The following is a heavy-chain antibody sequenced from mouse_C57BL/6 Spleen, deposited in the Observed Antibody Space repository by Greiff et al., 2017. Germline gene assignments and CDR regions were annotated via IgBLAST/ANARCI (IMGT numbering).Heavy chain of an antibody. D-gene: IGHD4-1*01. CDR2: ISGGGGNT. CDR1: GFTFSSYT. J-gene: IGHJ2*01. V-gene: IGHV5-9*01. CDR3: ARHGGGTFDY. Sequence: DVKLVESGGGLVKPGGSLKLSCAASGFTFSSYTMSWVRQTPEKRLEWVATISGGGGNTYYPDSVKGRFTISRDNAKNTLYLQMGSLRSEDTALYYCARHGGGTFDYWGQGTTLTVSS.